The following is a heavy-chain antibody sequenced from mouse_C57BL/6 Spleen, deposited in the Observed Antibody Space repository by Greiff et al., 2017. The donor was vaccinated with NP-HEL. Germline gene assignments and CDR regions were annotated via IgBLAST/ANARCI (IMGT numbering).Heavy chain of an antibody. J-gene: IGHJ1*03. V-gene: IGHV1-81*01. CDR3: GYGSSYRYFDV. Sequence: QVHVKQSGAELARPGASVKLSCKASGYTFTSYGISWVKQRTGQGLEWIGEIYPRSGNTYYNEKFKGKATLTADKSSSTAYMELRSLTSEDSAVYVCGYGSSYRYFDVWGTGTTVTVSS. CDR2: IYPRSGNT. D-gene: IGHD1-1*01. CDR1: GYTFTSYG.